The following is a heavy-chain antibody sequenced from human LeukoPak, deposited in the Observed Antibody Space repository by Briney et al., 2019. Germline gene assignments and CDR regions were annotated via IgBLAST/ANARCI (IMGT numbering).Heavy chain of an antibody. Sequence: ASVKVSCKASGYTFTGCSMHWVRQAPGQGLEWMGWINPDSGGAIYSQKFQGRVTMTRDASISTAYMELSGLRSDDTAVYYCARDSGDPSKNDFDYWAREPWSPSPQ. CDR2: INPDSGGA. J-gene: IGHJ4*02. V-gene: IGHV1-2*02. CDR3: ARDSGDPSKNDFDY. CDR1: GYTFTGCS. D-gene: IGHD3-10*01.